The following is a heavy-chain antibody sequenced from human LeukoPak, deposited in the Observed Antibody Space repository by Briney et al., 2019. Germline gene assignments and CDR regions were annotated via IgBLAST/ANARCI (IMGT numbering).Heavy chain of an antibody. CDR1: GFTFSSHA. CDR3: AKDGHATYHYFHMDV. J-gene: IGHJ6*03. Sequence: GGSLRLSCAVSGFTFSSHAMSWVRQAPGKGLEWVSCISAGGGATWYGDSVQGRFTISRDNSKNTVFLRMNDLRADDTAIYYCAKDGHATYHYFHMDVWGKGTMVTVSS. D-gene: IGHD2-15*01. CDR2: ISAGGGAT. V-gene: IGHV3-23*01.